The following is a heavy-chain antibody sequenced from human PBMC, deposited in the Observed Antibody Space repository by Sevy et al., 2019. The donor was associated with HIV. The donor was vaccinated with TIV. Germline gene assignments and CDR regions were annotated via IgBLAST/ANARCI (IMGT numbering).Heavy chain of an antibody. Sequence: ASVKVSCKASGYTFKGYYIHWVRQAPGQGLEWMGWINPNTGGTNSAQKFQDRVTMTRDASISTAYMELRGLRSDDTSVYYCVLVWRLTVADGFDIWGQGTMVTVSS. V-gene: IGHV1-2*02. CDR1: GYTFKGYY. J-gene: IGHJ3*02. D-gene: IGHD6-19*01. CDR3: VLVWRLTVADGFDI. CDR2: INPNTGGT.